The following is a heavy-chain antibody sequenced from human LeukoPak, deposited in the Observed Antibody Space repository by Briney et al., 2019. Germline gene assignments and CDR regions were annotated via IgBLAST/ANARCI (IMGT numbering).Heavy chain of an antibody. CDR3: AKDHGDYFNWFDP. D-gene: IGHD4-17*01. V-gene: IGHV3-23*01. Sequence: GSLRLSCAASGFTFTSYAMSWVRQAPGKGLEWVSAITGSGDTTYYAASVKGRFTISRDNSKNTLYLQMNSLRAEDTAVYYCAKDHGDYFNWFDPWGQGTLVTVSS. CDR1: GFTFTSYA. J-gene: IGHJ5*02. CDR2: ITGSGDTT.